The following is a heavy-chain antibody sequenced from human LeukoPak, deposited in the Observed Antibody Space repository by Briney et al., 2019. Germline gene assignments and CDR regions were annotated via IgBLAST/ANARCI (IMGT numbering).Heavy chain of an antibody. J-gene: IGHJ4*02. Sequence: PSETLSLTCAVYGGSFSDYSWTWIRQAPGEGLEWVSAISGSGGSTYYADSVKGRLTISRDNSKNTLYLQMNSLRAEDTAVYYCAKRGVNYDSSGYYYFDYWGQGTLVTVSS. D-gene: IGHD3-22*01. V-gene: IGHV3-23*01. CDR2: ISGSGGST. CDR1: GGSFSDYS. CDR3: AKRGVNYDSSGYYYFDY.